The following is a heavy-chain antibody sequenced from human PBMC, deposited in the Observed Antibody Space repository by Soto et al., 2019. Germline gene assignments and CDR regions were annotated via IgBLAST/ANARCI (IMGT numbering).Heavy chain of an antibody. J-gene: IGHJ6*02. CDR2: ISSSGSTI. Sequence: GGSLRLSCAASGFTFSSYEMNWVRQAPGKGLEWVSYISSSGSTIYYADSVKGRFTISRDNAKNSLYLQMNSLRAEDTAVYYCARHHQGGYYYYGMDVWGQGTTVTVSS. V-gene: IGHV3-48*03. CDR3: ARHHQGGYYYYGMDV. CDR1: GFTFSSYE.